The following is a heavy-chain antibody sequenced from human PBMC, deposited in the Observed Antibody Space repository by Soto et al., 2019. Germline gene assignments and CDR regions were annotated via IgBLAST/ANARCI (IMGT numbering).Heavy chain of an antibody. CDR1: GFTFSSNA. CDR3: AKGNRVVTYYTYYFDY. J-gene: IGHJ4*02. D-gene: IGHD3-3*01. CDR2: ISGSGGST. Sequence: EVQLLESGGGLLQPGGSLRLSCAASGFTFSSNAMSWVRQATGNGLEWVSGISGSGGSTYYADSVKDRFTISRDNSKNTLYMQLNSLRAEDTALYYCAKGNRVVTYYTYYFDYWGQGILVTVSS. V-gene: IGHV3-23*01.